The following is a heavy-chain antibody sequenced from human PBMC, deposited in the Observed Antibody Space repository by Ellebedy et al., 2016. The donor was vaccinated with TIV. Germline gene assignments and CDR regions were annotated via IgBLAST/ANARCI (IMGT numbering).Heavy chain of an antibody. Sequence: SETLSLTCTVSGGSISSGNYYWSWIRQHPGKGLEWIGYIYYSGSTNYNPSLKSRVTISLDTSMFSLNLNSVTAADSAVYYCARAPLDDTALITWFDYWGQGIPVTVSS. D-gene: IGHD5-18*01. CDR3: ARAPLDDTALITWFDY. CDR2: IYYSGST. J-gene: IGHJ4*02. V-gene: IGHV4-61*01. CDR1: GGSISSGNYY.